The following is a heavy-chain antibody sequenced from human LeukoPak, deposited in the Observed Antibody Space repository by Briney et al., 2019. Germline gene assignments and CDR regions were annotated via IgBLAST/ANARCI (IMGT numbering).Heavy chain of an antibody. CDR1: GFTLSTYT. CDR2: ISSSSNYI. Sequence: GGSLRLSCAASGFTLSTYTMNWVRQAPGKGLEWVSSISSSSNYIYCADSVKGRFTISRDDAKNSLSLQMNSLRAEDTAVYYCARSGIKMVRGVIIKSPYHMDVWGKGTTVTVSS. CDR3: ARSGIKMVRGVIIKSPYHMDV. J-gene: IGHJ6*03. V-gene: IGHV3-21*01. D-gene: IGHD3-10*01.